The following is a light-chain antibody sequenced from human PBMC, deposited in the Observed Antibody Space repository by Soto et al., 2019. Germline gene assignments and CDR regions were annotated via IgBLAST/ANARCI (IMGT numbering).Light chain of an antibody. V-gene: IGLV1-44*01. Sequence: QSVLTQPPSASGTPGQRVTLSCSGSSSNIGSNTGNWYQQLPGTAPKLLIYSYNQRPSGVPDRFSGSKSGTSASLAISGLQSEDEADFYCAAWDDSLGGPVFGGGTKLTVL. CDR2: SYN. CDR1: SSNIGSNT. CDR3: AAWDDSLGGPV. J-gene: IGLJ2*01.